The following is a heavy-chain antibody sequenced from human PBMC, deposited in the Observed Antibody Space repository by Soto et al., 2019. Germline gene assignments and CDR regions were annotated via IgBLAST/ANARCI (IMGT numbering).Heavy chain of an antibody. D-gene: IGHD5-12*01. CDR3: ARDGGYSGYVYGDYLLA. V-gene: IGHV1-18*01. CDR1: GYAFTSYG. J-gene: IGHJ5*02. CDR2: ISAYNGNT. Sequence: GASVKVSCKASGYAFTSYGISWVRQAPGQGLEWMGWISAYNGNTNYAQKLQGRVTMTTDTSTSTAYMELRSLRSDDTAVYYCARDGGYSGYVYGDYLLAWGQGTLVTVSS.